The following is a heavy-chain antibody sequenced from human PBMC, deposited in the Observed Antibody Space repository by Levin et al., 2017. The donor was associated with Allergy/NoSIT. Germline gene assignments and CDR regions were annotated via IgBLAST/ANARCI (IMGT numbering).Heavy chain of an antibody. J-gene: IGHJ4*02. D-gene: IGHD5-12*01. V-gene: IGHV5-51*01. CDR2: IYPGDSDT. Sequence: GESLTLSFPSSFSLFPPSFLFFFLPLPFKGLAWLAIIYPGDSDTKYSPSFQGLVTISVDKSISTAYLQWSRLKASDTAIYYCARQRGRPSYDTDYWGQGTLVTVSS. CDR3: ARQRGRPSYDTDY. CDR1: FSLFPPSF.